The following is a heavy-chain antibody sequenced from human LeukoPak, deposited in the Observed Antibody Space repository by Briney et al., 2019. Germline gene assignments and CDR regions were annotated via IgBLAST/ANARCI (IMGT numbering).Heavy chain of an antibody. D-gene: IGHD2-2*01. V-gene: IGHV3-30*09. CDR3: ARAIRTSGTFDY. J-gene: IGHJ4*02. CDR1: GFTFSRYA. Sequence: PGRSLRLSCAASGFTFSRYAMHWVRQAPGKGLEWVAHISNDGSNKYYADSVKGRFAISRDNSKNLLYLQMNSLRADDTAVYYCARAIRTSGTFDYWGQGTLLSVSS. CDR2: ISNDGSNK.